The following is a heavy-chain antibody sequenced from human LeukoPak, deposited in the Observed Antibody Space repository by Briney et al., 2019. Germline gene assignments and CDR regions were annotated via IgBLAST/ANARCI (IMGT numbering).Heavy chain of an antibody. D-gene: IGHD6-13*01. Sequence: GGSLRLSCAASGFTFSSYAMSWIRQAPGKGLEWVSHISSFSNFRSYADSVKGRFTISRDNAKNSLYLQVNSLRAEDTAVYYCARPTIAAAGNFEYWGQGTLVTVSS. V-gene: IGHV3-11*03. CDR1: GFTFSSYA. CDR2: ISSFSNFR. CDR3: ARPTIAAAGNFEY. J-gene: IGHJ4*02.